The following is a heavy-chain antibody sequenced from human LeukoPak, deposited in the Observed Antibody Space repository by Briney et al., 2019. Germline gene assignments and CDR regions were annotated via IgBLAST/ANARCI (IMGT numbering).Heavy chain of an antibody. D-gene: IGHD3-22*01. CDR1: GFTFSSYS. CDR2: ISSTSSTI. V-gene: IGHV3-48*01. CDR3: ARAPARLDSSVEFFDY. J-gene: IGHJ4*02. Sequence: GGSLRLSRAASGFTFSSYSMNWVRQAPGKGLEWISYISSTSSTIYYADSVEGRFTISRDNAKNSLYLQMNGLRAEDTAVYYCARAPARLDSSVEFFDYWGQGTLVTVSS.